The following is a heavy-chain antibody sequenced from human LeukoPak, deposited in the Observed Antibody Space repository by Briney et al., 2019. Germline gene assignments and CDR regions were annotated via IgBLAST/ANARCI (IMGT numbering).Heavy chain of an antibody. CDR2: INTTTGIP. D-gene: IGHD6-19*01. J-gene: IGHJ4*02. CDR1: GYTFTSYA. Sequence: ASLKVSCKASGYTFTSYAMNWVREAPGQRLEWMGWINTTTGIPTYATGFTGRFVFSLAFSLSTTSLQISILKAEDTAVYYCARARESSSASDYWGQGTLVTVSS. V-gene: IGHV7-4-1*02. CDR3: ARARESSSASDY.